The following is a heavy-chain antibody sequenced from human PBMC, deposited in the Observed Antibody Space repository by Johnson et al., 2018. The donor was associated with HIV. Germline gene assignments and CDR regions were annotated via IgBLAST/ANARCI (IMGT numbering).Heavy chain of an antibody. CDR3: ARQLGSDAFDI. D-gene: IGHD7-27*01. CDR2: ISYDGSNK. CDR1: NFA. Sequence: NFAMHWVRQAPGKGLEWVVVISYDGSNKYFADSVKGRFTISRDNSKNSLYLQMNSLRAEDTAVYYCARQLGSDAFDIWGQGTMVTVSS. J-gene: IGHJ3*02. V-gene: IGHV3-30*04.